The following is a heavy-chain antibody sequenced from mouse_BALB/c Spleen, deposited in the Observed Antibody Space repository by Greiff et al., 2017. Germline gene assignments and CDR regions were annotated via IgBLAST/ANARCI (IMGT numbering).Heavy chain of an antibody. CDR1: GYTFTDYA. V-gene: IGHV1S137*01. D-gene: IGHD2-4*01. J-gene: IGHJ4*01. CDR2: ISTYYGAA. Sequence: QVQLQQSGAELVRPGVSVKISRKGSGYTFTDYAMHWVKQSHAKSLEWIGVISTYYGAASYNQKFKGKATMTVDKSSSTAYMELARLTSEDSAIYYCARRDYDYDVGAMDYWGQGTSVTVSS. CDR3: ARRDYDYDVGAMDY.